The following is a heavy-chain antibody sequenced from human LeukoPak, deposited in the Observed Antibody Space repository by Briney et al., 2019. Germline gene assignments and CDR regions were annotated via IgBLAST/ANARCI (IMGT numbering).Heavy chain of an antibody. V-gene: IGHV4-59*01. CDR1: GGSISSYP. J-gene: IGHJ4*02. D-gene: IGHD3-3*01. CDR2: IHYLGSA. CDR3: ARLASSHNFWSAYLDY. Sequence: SETLSLTCTVSGGSISSYPWAWIRQPPGKGLEWIGYIHYLGSANYNPSLKSRVTISVDTSNNQFSLKLTSLTAADTAVYYCARLASSHNFWSAYLDYWGQGTLVTVSS.